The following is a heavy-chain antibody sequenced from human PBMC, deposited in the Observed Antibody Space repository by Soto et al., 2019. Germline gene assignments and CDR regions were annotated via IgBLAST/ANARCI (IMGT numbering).Heavy chain of an antibody. CDR3: ARVQLLRNVYQYNGMDV. D-gene: IGHD6-19*01. CDR1: VFTFSNYG. V-gene: IGHV3-21*01. Sequence: GPLTFSFTLSVFTFSNYGITWFPHSPFNGLEWVSSIGVDGTDVHYADSVKGRFTVSRDDAKNSLFLHRSSLTGGDTAVYYCARVQLLRNVYQYNGMDVWGQGTTVSDSS. J-gene: IGHJ6*02. CDR2: IGVDGTDV.